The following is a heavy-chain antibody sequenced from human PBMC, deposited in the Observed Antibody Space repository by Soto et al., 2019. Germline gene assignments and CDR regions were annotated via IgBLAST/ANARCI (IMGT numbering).Heavy chain of an antibody. Sequence: QVQLVESGGGVVQPGRSLRLSCAASGFTYGMHWVRQAPGKGLEWVAVTWYDGSNKYYADSVKGRFTISRDNSKNTLYRKMNSLRAEETAVYYCVLEGGGAIRRSYFDYWGQGTLVTVSS. CDR2: TWYDGSNK. CDR1: GFTYG. V-gene: IGHV3-33*01. J-gene: IGHJ4*02. D-gene: IGHD3-16*01. CDR3: VLEGGGAIRRSYFDY.